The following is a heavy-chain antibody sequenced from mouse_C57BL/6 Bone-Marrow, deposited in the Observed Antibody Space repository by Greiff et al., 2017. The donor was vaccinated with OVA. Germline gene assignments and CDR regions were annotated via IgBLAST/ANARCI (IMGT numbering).Heavy chain of an antibody. CDR1: GFSFNTYA. D-gene: IGHD4-1*01. CDR2: IRSKSNNYAT. J-gene: IGHJ3*01. V-gene: IGHV10-1*01. CDR3: VGGTGPFAY. Sequence: EVMLVESGGGLVQPKGSLKLSCAASGFSFNTYAMNWVRQAPGKGLEWVARIRSKSNNYATYYADSVKDRFTISRDDSESMLYLQMNNLKTEDTAMYYCVGGTGPFAYWGQGTLVTVSA.